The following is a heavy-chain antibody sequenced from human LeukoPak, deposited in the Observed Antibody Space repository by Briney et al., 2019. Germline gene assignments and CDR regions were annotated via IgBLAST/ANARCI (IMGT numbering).Heavy chain of an antibody. J-gene: IGHJ6*02. CDR1: GFTFSSYA. CDR2: ISYDGSNK. Sequence: PGRSLRLSCAASGFTFSSYAMHWVRQAPGKGLEWVAVISYDGSNKYYADSVKGRFTISRDNAKNSLYLQMNSLRAEDTAVYYCARDNGYSYGLYYYYYGMDVWGQGTTVTVSS. CDR3: ARDNGYSYGLYYYYYGMDV. V-gene: IGHV3-30-3*01. D-gene: IGHD5-18*01.